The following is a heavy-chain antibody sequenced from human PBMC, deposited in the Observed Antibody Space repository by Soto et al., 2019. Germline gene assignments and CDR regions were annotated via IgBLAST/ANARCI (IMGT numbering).Heavy chain of an antibody. CDR1: GGGNLRDYR. CDR2: IIPKLGSA. V-gene: IGHV1-69*01. D-gene: IGHD5-12*01. J-gene: IGHJ4*02. Sequence: QVQLVQSGAEVKKPGSSVQVSCKASGGGNLRDYRTTWVRQAPGQGLEWVGGIIPKLGSANYAQNFQARVTITADESTSTVYMELQSLSSEDTAVYYCARGSGGYNFGAVYWGQGTPVTVSS. CDR3: ARGSGGYNFGAVY.